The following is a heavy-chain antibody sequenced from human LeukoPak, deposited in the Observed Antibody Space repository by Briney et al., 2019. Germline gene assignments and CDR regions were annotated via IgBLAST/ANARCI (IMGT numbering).Heavy chain of an antibody. CDR1: GGTFSAYY. CDR3: VSIRLRTSWFDP. D-gene: IGHD1-1*01. V-gene: IGHV4-34*01. Sequence: SETLSLTCGVYGGTFSAYYWSWIRQPPGKGLEWIGEISHSASTTNYNPSLKSRVTISVDTSKNQFSLQLKSVTAADTAVYYCVSIRLRTSWFDPWGQGTLVTVSS. J-gene: IGHJ5*02. CDR2: ISHSASTT.